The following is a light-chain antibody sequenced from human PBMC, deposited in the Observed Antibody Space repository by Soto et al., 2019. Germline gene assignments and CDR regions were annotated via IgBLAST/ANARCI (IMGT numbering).Light chain of an antibody. J-gene: IGKJ2*01. V-gene: IGKV1-9*01. Sequence: DIQMTQSPSSLSASVGDRVTITCRASQSIDTHLVWYQQKPATAPKILIYVASSLESGVPSRFSGSGFGTDFTLTINNLQPEDFATYYCQQLNSYLFGQGTKLEIK. CDR1: QSIDTH. CDR3: QQLNSYL. CDR2: VAS.